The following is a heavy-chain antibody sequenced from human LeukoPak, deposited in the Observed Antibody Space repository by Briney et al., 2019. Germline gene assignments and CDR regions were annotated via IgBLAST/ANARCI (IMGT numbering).Heavy chain of an antibody. Sequence: GGSLRLSCAASGFTFSSYWMSWARQAPGKGLEWVANIKQDGSEKYYVDSVKGRFTISRDNAKNSLYLQMNSLRAEDTAVYYCARAGVTYQLLFRYWGQGTLVTVSS. J-gene: IGHJ4*02. CDR2: IKQDGSEK. CDR3: ARAGVTYQLLFRY. D-gene: IGHD2-2*01. V-gene: IGHV3-7*01. CDR1: GFTFSSYW.